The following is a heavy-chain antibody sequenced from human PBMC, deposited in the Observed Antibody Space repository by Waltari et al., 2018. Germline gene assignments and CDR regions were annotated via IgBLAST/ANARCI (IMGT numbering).Heavy chain of an antibody. Sequence: QVQLVQSGAEVTKPGSPVKVSCKSSGGSFNRLTLSWVRQAPGQGLEWMGGIIPVLHTANYAQNFQGRVTITADESSQTAYMEMSSLRFEDTAVYYCVIISSRYPFWGQGTLVTVSS. CDR2: IIPVLHTA. CDR1: GGSFNRLT. J-gene: IGHJ4*02. V-gene: IGHV1-69*01. D-gene: IGHD3-9*01. CDR3: VIISSRYPF.